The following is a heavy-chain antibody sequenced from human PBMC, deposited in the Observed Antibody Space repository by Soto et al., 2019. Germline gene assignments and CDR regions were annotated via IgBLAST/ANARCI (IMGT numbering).Heavy chain of an antibody. J-gene: IGHJ5*02. CDR2: IYYSGST. V-gene: IGHV4-31*03. CDR3: AIWTHYVSIGWFDP. D-gene: IGHD3-16*01. Sequence: QVQLQESGPGLVKPSQTLSLTCTVSGGSISSGGYYWSWIRQHPGKGLEWIGYIYYSGSTYYNPSLRGRVTISVDTSKNQFSLKLSSVTAADTAVYYCAIWTHYVSIGWFDPWGQGTLVTVSS. CDR1: GGSISSGGYY.